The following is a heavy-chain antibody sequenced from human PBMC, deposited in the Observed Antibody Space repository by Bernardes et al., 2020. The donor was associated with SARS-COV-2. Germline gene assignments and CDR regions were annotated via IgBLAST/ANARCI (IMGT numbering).Heavy chain of an antibody. J-gene: IGHJ4*02. CDR1: GFTFNTYS. Sequence: GGSLRLSCAASGFTFNTYSMNWVRQAPGTGLEWVSYISFSFSSFRSSSIYYADSVKGRFTISRDNAKNSLYLEMNSLRAEDTAVYYCATDKAGYCSGGRCTRPGYFEYWGQGTLVTVSS. CDR2: ISFSFSSFRSSSI. CDR3: ATDKAGYCSGGRCTRPGYFEY. D-gene: IGHD2-15*01. V-gene: IGHV3-48*01.